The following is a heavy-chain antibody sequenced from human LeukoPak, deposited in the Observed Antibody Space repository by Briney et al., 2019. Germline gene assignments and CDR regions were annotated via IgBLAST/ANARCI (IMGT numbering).Heavy chain of an antibody. D-gene: IGHD2-21*02. J-gene: IGHJ6*02. Sequence: SETLSLTCTVSGGSISSYYWSWIRQPPGKGLEWIGYIYYNGSTNYNPSLKSRVTISVDTSKNQFSLKLSSVTAADTAVYYCARDIVVVTAIYRDYYGMDVWGQGTTVTVSS. CDR1: GGSISSYY. CDR2: IYYNGST. V-gene: IGHV4-59*01. CDR3: ARDIVVVTAIYRDYYGMDV.